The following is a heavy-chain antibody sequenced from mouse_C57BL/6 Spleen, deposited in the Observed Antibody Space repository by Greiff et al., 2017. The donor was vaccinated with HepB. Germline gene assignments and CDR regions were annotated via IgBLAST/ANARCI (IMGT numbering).Heavy chain of an antibody. CDR2: IHPNSGST. CDR1: GYTFTSYW. CDR3: ARERLRDFAY. V-gene: IGHV1-64*01. J-gene: IGHJ3*01. Sequence: QVQLQQSGAELVKPGASVKLSCKASGYTFTSYWMHWVKQRPGQGLEWIGMIHPNSGSTNYNEKFKSKATLTVDKSSSTAYMQLSSLTSEDSAVYYCARERLRDFAYWGQGTLVTVSA. D-gene: IGHD2-4*01.